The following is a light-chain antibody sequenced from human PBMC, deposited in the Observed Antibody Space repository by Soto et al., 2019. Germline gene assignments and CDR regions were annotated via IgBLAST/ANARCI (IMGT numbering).Light chain of an antibody. CDR2: WAS. CDR1: QSVLYSSNNKNY. CDR3: QQSYRTPT. V-gene: IGKV4-1*01. J-gene: IGKJ1*01. Sequence: DIVMTQSPDSLAVSLGERATINCKSSQSVLYSSNNKNYLAWYQQKPGQPPKLLIYWASTRESGVPDRFSGSGSGTDFTLTINSLQPEDFATYLCQQSYRTPTFGQGTKVDIK.